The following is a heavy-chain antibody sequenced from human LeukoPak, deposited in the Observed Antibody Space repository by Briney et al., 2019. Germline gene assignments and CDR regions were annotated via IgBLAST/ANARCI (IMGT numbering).Heavy chain of an antibody. J-gene: IGHJ4*02. CDR2: INPNSGGT. V-gene: IGHV1-2*02. CDR3: ARTRYCNSTSCSIFDY. D-gene: IGHD2-2*01. CDR1: GYTFTGYY. Sequence: ASVKVSCKASGYTFTGYYMHWVRQAPGQGLEWMGWINPNSGGTNYAQKFQGRVTMTRDTSISTAYMELSRLRSDDTAVYYCARTRYCNSTSCSIFDYWGQGTLVTVSS.